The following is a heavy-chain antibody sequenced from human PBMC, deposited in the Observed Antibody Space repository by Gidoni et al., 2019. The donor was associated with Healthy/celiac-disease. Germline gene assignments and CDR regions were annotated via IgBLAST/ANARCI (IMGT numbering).Heavy chain of an antibody. CDR2: IYYSGST. V-gene: IGHV4-31*03. Sequence: QVQLQESGPGLGKPSQTLSLTCTVSGGPLSSGGYYWSWIRQHPGKGLEWIGYIYYSGSTYYNPSLKSRVTISVDTSKNQFSLKLSSVTAADTAVYYCARVPAFGALWGLDYYYYMDVWGKGTTVTVSS. CDR3: ARVPAFGALWGLDYYYYMDV. J-gene: IGHJ6*03. D-gene: IGHD3-10*01. CDR1: GGPLSSGGYY.